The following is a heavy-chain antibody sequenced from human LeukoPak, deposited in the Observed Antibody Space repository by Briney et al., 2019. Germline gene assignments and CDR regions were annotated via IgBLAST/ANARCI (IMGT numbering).Heavy chain of an antibody. CDR1: GFTFSSYS. J-gene: IGHJ3*02. CDR2: ISSSSSYI. D-gene: IGHD3-10*01. CDR3: AKGRRSSYYYGSGSYYNDAFDI. Sequence: GGSLRLSCAASGFTFSSYSMNWVRQAPGKGLEWVSSISSSSSYIYYADSVKGRFTISRDNAKNSLYLQMNSLRAEDTAVYCCAKGRRSSYYYGSGSYYNDAFDIWSQGTMVTVSS. V-gene: IGHV3-21*01.